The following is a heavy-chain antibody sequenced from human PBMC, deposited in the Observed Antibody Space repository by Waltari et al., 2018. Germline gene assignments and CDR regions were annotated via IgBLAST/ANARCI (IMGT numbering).Heavy chain of an antibody. CDR2: MEQSGSRT. V-gene: IGHV3-48*03. J-gene: IGHJ4*02. CDR3: ARGIVGATG. D-gene: IGHD1-26*01. Sequence: EVQLVESGGDLGQPGGSLRLNCETSGFTFFNYELNWVRPAPGRGLVWSAYMEQSGSRTFYSDSVRGRFTISRDDAKNSVYLQMTNLRVDDSALYYCARGIVGATGWGQGTLVTVSS. CDR1: GFTFFNYE.